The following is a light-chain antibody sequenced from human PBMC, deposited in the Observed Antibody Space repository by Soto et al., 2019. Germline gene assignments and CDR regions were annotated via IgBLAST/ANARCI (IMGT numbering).Light chain of an antibody. J-gene: IGKJ1*01. V-gene: IGKV1-5*03. CDR2: KAS. CDR3: QQYRGYSWT. CDR1: QSVTSW. Sequence: DILMTQSLSTLSASVGDRVTNACRASQSVTSWLAWYQQKPGKAPNLLIYKASNLEYGVSSRFSGSGYGTEFTLTISSLQPDDFATYYCQQYRGYSWTFGQGTKVEIK.